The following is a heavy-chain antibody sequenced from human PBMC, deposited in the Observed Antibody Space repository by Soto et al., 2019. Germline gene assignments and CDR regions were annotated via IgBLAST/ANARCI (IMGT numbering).Heavy chain of an antibody. CDR3: ARDRGYPDSFDI. D-gene: IGHD2-15*01. J-gene: IGHJ3*02. CDR1: GFPFGPFY. Sequence: EVQLVESGGGLVQPGASLRLSCAASGFPFGPFYMHWVRQAPGKGLEWVSHINGDGTTTVYADSVKSRFTISRDNAKNTLYLQVTSLRAEDTAVYYCARDRGYPDSFDIWGQGTMVTVSS. V-gene: IGHV3-74*01. CDR2: INGDGTTT.